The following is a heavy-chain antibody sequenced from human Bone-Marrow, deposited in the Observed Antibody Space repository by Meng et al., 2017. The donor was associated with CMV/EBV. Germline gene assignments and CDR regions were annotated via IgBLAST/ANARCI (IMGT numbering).Heavy chain of an antibody. CDR2: ISSSSSTI. CDR1: GFTFSSYS. V-gene: IGHV3-48*04. CDR3: ARVPVDFWSGYIPAYYFDY. D-gene: IGHD3-3*01. J-gene: IGHJ4*02. Sequence: GESLKISCAASGFTFSSYSMNWVRQAPGKGLEWVSYISSSSSTIYYADSVKGRFTISRDNAKNSLYLQMNSLRAEDTAVYYCARVPVDFWSGYIPAYYFDYCGQGTLVTVSS.